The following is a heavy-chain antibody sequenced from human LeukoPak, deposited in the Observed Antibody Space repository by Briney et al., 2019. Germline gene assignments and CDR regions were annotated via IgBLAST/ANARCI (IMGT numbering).Heavy chain of an antibody. CDR3: ARHVAVTPWYFDL. CDR1: GGSISSYY. CDR2: IYHSGRT. D-gene: IGHD4-17*01. J-gene: IGHJ2*01. Sequence: SETLSLTCTVSGGSISSYYWSWIRQPPGKGLEWIGYIYHSGRTNYNPSLKSRVTISVDTSKNQFSLRLSSVTAADTAVYYCARHVAVTPWYFDLWGRGTLVTVSS. V-gene: IGHV4-59*08.